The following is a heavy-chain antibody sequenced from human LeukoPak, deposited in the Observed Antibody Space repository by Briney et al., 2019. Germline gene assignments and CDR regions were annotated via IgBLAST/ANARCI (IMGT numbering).Heavy chain of an antibody. V-gene: IGHV1-18*04. J-gene: IGHJ4*02. CDR3: ARVLPEIAVAGYFDY. CDR1: GYTFTDYH. Sequence: ASVKVSCKASGYTFTDYHMHWVRQAPGQGLEWMGWISAYNGNTNYAQKLQGRVTMTTDTSTSTAYMELRSLRSDDTAVYYCARVLPEIAVAGYFDYWGQGTLVTVSS. D-gene: IGHD6-19*01. CDR2: ISAYNGNT.